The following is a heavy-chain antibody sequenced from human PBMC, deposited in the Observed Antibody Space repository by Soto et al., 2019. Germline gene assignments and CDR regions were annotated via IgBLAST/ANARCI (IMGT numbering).Heavy chain of an antibody. Sequence: QLVQSGAEVRSPGASVEISCTASGYPFTSFFIHWVRQAPGQGLEWVGVINPRGGSANYAQKFQGRLTLTRDTSSTTVYLDLSSLKSEDTALYFCVRAPYSLDIWGQGTLVTVSS. V-gene: IGHV1-46*01. CDR2: INPRGGSA. CDR3: VRAPYSLDI. D-gene: IGHD2-15*01. J-gene: IGHJ4*02. CDR1: GYPFTSFF.